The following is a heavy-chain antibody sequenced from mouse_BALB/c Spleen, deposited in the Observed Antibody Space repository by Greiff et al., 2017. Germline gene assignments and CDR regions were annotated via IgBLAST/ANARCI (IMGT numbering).Heavy chain of an antibody. V-gene: IGHV1S81*02. CDR2: INPSNGGT. Sequence: SGAELVKPGASVKLSCKASGYTFTSYYMYWVKQRPGQGLEWIGEINPSNGGTNFNEKFKSKATLTVDKSSSTAYMQLSSLTSEDSAVYYCTRAYVWYFDVWGAGTTVTVSS. CDR1: GYTFTSYY. D-gene: IGHD6-5*01. CDR3: TRAYVWYFDV. J-gene: IGHJ1*01.